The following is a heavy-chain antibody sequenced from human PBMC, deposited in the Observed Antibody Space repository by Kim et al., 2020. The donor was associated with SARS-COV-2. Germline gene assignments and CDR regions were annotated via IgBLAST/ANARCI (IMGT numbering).Heavy chain of an antibody. CDR3: ARLLNGYSRDDPNYFDY. CDR1: GYSFTSYW. CDR2: IYPGDSDT. V-gene: IGHV5-51*01. J-gene: IGHJ4*02. D-gene: IGHD5-18*01. Sequence: GESLKISCKGSGYSFTSYWIGWVRQMPGKGLEWMGIIYPGDSDTRYSPSFQGQVTISADKSISTAYLQWSSLKASDTAMYYCARLLNGYSRDDPNYFDYWGQGTLVTVSS.